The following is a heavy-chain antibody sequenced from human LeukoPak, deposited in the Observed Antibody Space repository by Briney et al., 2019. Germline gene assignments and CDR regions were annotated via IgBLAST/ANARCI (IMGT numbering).Heavy chain of an antibody. J-gene: IGHJ6*03. V-gene: IGHV3-53*01. D-gene: IGHD4-17*01. CDR2: IFSDGST. CDR1: GLTVRNNY. CDR3: AKEATVTTSWDYYYYMDV. Sequence: GGSLRLSCAASGLTVRNNYMSWVRQAPGKGLEWVSVIFSDGSTYYEDSVKGRFTISRDNSKNTLYLQMNSLRAEDTAVYYCAKEATVTTSWDYYYYMDVWGKGTTVTISS.